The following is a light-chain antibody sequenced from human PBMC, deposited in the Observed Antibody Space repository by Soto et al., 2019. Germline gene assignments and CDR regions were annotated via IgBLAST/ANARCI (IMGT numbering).Light chain of an antibody. V-gene: IGLV2-14*01. CDR3: ASYTRTTTLV. Sequence: QSVLTQPASVSGSPGQSITISCTGTISDIGGYNFISWYQHHPGKAPKLVIYDVNNRPSGISYRFSGSKSGNTGSLTISGLQAEDEADYYCASYTRTTTLVFGGGTKLTVL. CDR1: ISDIGGYNF. J-gene: IGLJ2*01. CDR2: DVN.